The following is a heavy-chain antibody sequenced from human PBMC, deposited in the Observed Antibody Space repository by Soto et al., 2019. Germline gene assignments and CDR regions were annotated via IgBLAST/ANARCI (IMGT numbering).Heavy chain of an antibody. CDR2: INHSGST. V-gene: IGHV4-34*01. D-gene: IGHD3-10*01. CDR1: GGSFSGYY. J-gene: IGHJ6*02. Sequence: SETLSLTCAVYGGSFSGYYWSWIRQPPGKGLEWIGEINHSGSTNYNPSLKSRVTISVDTSKNQFSLKLSSVTAADTAVYYCARGTQPGVTMVRGARDVWGQGTTVTVYS. CDR3: ARGTQPGVTMVRGARDV.